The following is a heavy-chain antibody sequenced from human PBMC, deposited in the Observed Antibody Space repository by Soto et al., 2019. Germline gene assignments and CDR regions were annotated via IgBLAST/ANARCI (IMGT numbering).Heavy chain of an antibody. D-gene: IGHD5-18*01. J-gene: IGHJ6*02. CDR2: ISYSGST. CDR3: ACIFSGGYGYGFYYYGMDV. Sequence: SETLSLTCAVSGGSISSGGYSWGWVRQPPGKGLEWIASISYSGSTYYDPTLKSRLIISVDTSKSQFSLKLSSVTAADTAVYYCACIFSGGYGYGFYYYGMDVWGQGTTVTV. CDR1: GGSISSGGYS. V-gene: IGHV4-39*01.